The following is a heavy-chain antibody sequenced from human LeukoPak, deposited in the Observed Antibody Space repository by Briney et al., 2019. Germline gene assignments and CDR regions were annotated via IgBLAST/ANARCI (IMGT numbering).Heavy chain of an antibody. Sequence: GGSLRLSCAASGFTFSNAWMSWVRQAPGKGLEWVGRIKSKTDGGTTDYATPVKGRFTISRDDSKNTLYLQMNSLKTEDTAVYYCTTANYYGSGSYMDWGQGTLVTVSS. CDR3: TTANYYGSGSYMD. J-gene: IGHJ4*02. CDR1: GFTFSNAW. D-gene: IGHD3-10*01. CDR2: IKSKTDGGTT. V-gene: IGHV3-15*01.